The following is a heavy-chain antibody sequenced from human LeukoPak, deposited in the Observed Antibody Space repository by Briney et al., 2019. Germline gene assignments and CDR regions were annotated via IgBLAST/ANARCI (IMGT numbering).Heavy chain of an antibody. CDR2: ISGSGGST. Sequence: GALRLSCAASGFTFSSYGMSWVRQAPGKGLKWVSAISGSGGSTYYADSVKGRFTISRDNSKNTLYLQMNSLRAEDTAVYYCAKWGIDTAMVLYYMDVWGKGTTVTISS. J-gene: IGHJ6*03. CDR1: GFTFSSYG. D-gene: IGHD5-18*01. V-gene: IGHV3-23*01. CDR3: AKWGIDTAMVLYYMDV.